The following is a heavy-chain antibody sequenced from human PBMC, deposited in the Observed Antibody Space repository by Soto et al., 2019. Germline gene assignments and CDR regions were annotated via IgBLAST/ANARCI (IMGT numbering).Heavy chain of an antibody. CDR1: GGSFSGYY. V-gene: IGHV4-34*01. J-gene: IGHJ6*02. CDR3: ARAYYYYYYGLDV. Sequence: SETLSLTCAVYGGSFSGYYWSWIRQPPGKGLEWIGEINHSGSTNYNPSLKSRVTISVDTSKNQFSLKLSSVTAAATAVYYCARAYYYYYYGLDVWGQGTTVTVSS. CDR2: INHSGST.